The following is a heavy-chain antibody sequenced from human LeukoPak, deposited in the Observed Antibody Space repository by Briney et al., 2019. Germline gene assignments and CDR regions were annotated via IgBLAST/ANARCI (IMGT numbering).Heavy chain of an antibody. J-gene: IGHJ4*02. Sequence: GGSLRLSCAASGFTFSSYSMNWVRQAPGKGLEWVSYISSSSSTIYYADSVKGRFTISRDNAKNSLYLQMNGLRAEDTAVYYCARDLGFWEYYDSSGYFDYWGQGTLVTVSS. CDR2: ISSSSSTI. CDR1: GFTFSSYS. D-gene: IGHD3-22*01. CDR3: ARDLGFWEYYDSSGYFDY. V-gene: IGHV3-48*01.